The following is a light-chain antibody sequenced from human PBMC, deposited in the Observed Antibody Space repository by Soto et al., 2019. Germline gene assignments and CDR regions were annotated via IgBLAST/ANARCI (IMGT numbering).Light chain of an antibody. V-gene: IGLV2-14*01. CDR2: DVS. Sequence: QSVLTQPASVSRSPGQSITLSCTGTSNDFGGYNYVSWYQQHPGKAPKLMIYDVSNRPSGVSNRFSGSKSGNTASLTISGLQAEDEADYYCSSYTSSSTLYVFGTGTKVTVL. J-gene: IGLJ1*01. CDR1: SNDFGGYNY. CDR3: SSYTSSSTLYV.